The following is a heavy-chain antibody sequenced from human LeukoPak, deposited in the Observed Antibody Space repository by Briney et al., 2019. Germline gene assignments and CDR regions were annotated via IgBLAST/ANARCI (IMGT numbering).Heavy chain of an antibody. D-gene: IGHD2-15*01. V-gene: IGHV1-18*01. CDR3: ARGYYCSGGSCYSGCFDN. CDR2: ISAYNGNT. Sequence: ASVKVSCKASGGTFSSYTISWVRQAPGQGLEWMGWISAYNGNTKYAQKLQGRATMTTDTSTSTAYMELRNLRSDDTAVYYCARGYYCSGGSCYSGCFDNWGQGTLVTVSS. J-gene: IGHJ4*02. CDR1: GGTFSSYT.